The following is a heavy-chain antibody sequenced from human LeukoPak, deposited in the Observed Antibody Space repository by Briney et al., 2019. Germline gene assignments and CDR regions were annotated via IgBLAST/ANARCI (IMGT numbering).Heavy chain of an antibody. CDR2: IYYSGST. D-gene: IGHD3-16*02. J-gene: IGHJ4*02. V-gene: IGHV4-39*01. CDR1: GCSISSSSYY. CDR3: ARLVGRMITFGGVIVIPRYFDY. Sequence: SETLSLTCTVSGCSISSSSYYWVWIRQPPGNGLEWIGRIYYSGSTYYNPSLKSRVTISVDTSKNQFSLKLSSVTAADTAVYYCARLVGRMITFGGVIVIPRYFDYWGQGTLVTVSS.